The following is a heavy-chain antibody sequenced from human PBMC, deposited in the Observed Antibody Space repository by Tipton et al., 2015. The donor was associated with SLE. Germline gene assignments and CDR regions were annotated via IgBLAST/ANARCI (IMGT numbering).Heavy chain of an antibody. V-gene: IGHV4-38-2*02. D-gene: IGHD6-6*01. CDR3: ARQGSSSGGGYYYYYYMDV. Sequence: TLSLTCTVSGGSISGYYWGWIRQPPGKGLEWIGSIYHSGSTYYNASLKSRVTISVDTSKDQFSLKLSSVTAADTAVYYCARQGSSSGGGYYYYYYMDVWGKGTTVTVSS. CDR1: GGSISGYY. J-gene: IGHJ6*03. CDR2: IYHSGST.